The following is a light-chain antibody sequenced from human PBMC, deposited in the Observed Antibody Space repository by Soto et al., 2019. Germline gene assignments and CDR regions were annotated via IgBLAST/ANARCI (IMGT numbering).Light chain of an antibody. CDR1: SSDVGAYDY. CDR3: SSYTTDTTWV. CDR2: EVS. J-gene: IGLJ3*02. V-gene: IGLV2-14*01. Sequence: QSALTQPASVSGSPGQSISISGTGTSSDVGAYDYVSWYQQHPGTAPKLIISEVSNRPSGVSDRFSGSKSANTASLTISGLQAEDEADYYCSSYTTDTTWVFGGGTKLTVL.